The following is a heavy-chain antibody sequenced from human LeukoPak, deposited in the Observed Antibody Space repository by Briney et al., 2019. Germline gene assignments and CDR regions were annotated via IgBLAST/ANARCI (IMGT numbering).Heavy chain of an antibody. CDR1: GGSISSYY. V-gene: IGHV4-59*01. Sequence: SETLSLTCTVSGGSISSYYWTWIRQPPGKGLEWIGYIYYTGNTNCNPSLKSRVTISVDTSKNQFSLKLSSVTAADTAVYYCARASYSSGWLPFDYWGQGTLVTVSS. D-gene: IGHD6-19*01. CDR3: ARASYSSGWLPFDY. J-gene: IGHJ4*02. CDR2: IYYTGNT.